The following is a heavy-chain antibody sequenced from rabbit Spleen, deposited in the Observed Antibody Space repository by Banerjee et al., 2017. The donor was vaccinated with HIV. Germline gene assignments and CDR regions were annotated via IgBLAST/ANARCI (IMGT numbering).Heavy chain of an antibody. J-gene: IGHJ5*01. CDR3: ARDASGSNWDWLDL. D-gene: IGHD4-2*01. CDR2: INSGNSAS. CDR1: GFSFSSGYY. Sequence: QEQLVESGGDLVKPEGSLTLTCTASGFSFSSGYYMCWIRQAPGKGLEWIACINSGNSASYYASWAKGRFTISRSTSLNTVDLKMTSLTAADTATYFCARDASGSNWDWLDLWGQGTLVTVS. V-gene: IGHV1S43*01.